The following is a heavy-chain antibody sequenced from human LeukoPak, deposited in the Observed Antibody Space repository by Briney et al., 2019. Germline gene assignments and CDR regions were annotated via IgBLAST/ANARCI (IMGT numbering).Heavy chain of an antibody. CDR2: FDPEDGET. Sequence: ASVKVSCKVSGYTLTELSMHWVRQAPGKGLEWMGGFDPEDGETIYAQKFQGRVTMTEDTSTDTACMELSSLRSEDTAVYYCATRPTYWGIAVAAAGEGVYFDYWGQGTLVTVSS. V-gene: IGHV1-24*01. CDR3: ATRPTYWGIAVAAAGEGVYFDY. D-gene: IGHD6-19*01. CDR1: GYTLTELS. J-gene: IGHJ4*02.